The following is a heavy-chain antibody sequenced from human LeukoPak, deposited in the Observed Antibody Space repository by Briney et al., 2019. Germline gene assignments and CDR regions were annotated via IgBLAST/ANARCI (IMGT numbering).Heavy chain of an antibody. D-gene: IGHD4-17*01. CDR2: TRSKARGYTT. J-gene: IGHJ6*02. CDR3: ARGPTVTFNYHYGMDV. V-gene: IGHV3-72*01. Sequence: PGGSLRLSCATSGFTFSDHYMDWVRQAPGKGLEWVARTRSKARGYTTEYAASVKGRFTVSRDGSMNSLYLQMNSLKTEDTAVYYCARGPTVTFNYHYGMDVWGQGTTVTVSS. CDR1: GFTFSDHY.